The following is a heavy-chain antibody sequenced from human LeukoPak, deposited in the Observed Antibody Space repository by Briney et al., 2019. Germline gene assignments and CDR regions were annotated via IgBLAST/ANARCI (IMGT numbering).Heavy chain of an antibody. V-gene: IGHV3-23*01. CDR3: AKGKDGSGSSVLDY. D-gene: IGHD3-10*01. Sequence: PGGSLRLSCAASGFTFTNYAMSWVRQAPGRGLEWVSSLSGSGDITNFADSVKGRFTISRDNSKDTLYLQMSSLRAEDTAVYYCAKGKDGSGSSVLDYWGQGTLVTVSS. CDR2: LSGSGDIT. CDR1: GFTFTNYA. J-gene: IGHJ4*02.